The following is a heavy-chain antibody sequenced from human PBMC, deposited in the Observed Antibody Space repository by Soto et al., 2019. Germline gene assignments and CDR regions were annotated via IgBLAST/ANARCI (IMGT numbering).Heavy chain of an antibody. V-gene: IGHV4-31*11. D-gene: IGHD3-10*01. CDR3: AGGYYGSGSYYRGKYYYYGMDV. J-gene: IGHJ6*02. Sequence: SSETLSLTCAVYGGSISSGGYYWSWIRQHPGKGLEWIGYIYYSGSTYYNPSLKSRVTISVDTSKNQFSLKLSSVTAADTAVYYCAGGYYGSGSYYRGKYYYYGMDVWGQGTTVTVSS. CDR1: GGSISSGGYY. CDR2: IYYSGST.